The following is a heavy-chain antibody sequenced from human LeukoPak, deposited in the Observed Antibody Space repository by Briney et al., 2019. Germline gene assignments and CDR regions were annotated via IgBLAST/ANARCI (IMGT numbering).Heavy chain of an antibody. CDR1: GFTFSSYD. Sequence: GGSLRLSCAASGFTFSSYDMHWVRQATGKGLEWVSAVGTAGDTYYPGSVKGRFTISRENAKNSLYLQMNSLRAGDTAVYYCARLTYYYDSRGAFDIWGQGTMVTVSS. V-gene: IGHV3-13*01. CDR3: ARLTYYYDSRGAFDI. D-gene: IGHD3-22*01. CDR2: VGTAGDT. J-gene: IGHJ3*02.